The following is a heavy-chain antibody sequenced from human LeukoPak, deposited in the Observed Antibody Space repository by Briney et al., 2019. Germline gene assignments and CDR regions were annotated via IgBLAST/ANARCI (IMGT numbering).Heavy chain of an antibody. V-gene: IGHV1-18*01. CDR1: GYTFTSYG. Sequence: DSVKVSCKASGYTFTSYGISWVRQAPGQGLEWMGWISAYNGNTNYAQKLQGRVTMTTDTSTSTAYMELRSLRSDDTAVYYCARDSSGHDAFDIWGQGTMVTVSS. CDR2: ISAYNGNT. D-gene: IGHD3-22*01. J-gene: IGHJ3*02. CDR3: ARDSSGHDAFDI.